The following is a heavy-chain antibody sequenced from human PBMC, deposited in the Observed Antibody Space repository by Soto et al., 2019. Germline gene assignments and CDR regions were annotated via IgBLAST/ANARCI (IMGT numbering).Heavy chain of an antibody. CDR2: ISYDGSNK. Sequence: GGSLRLSCAASGFTFISYAMHWVRQAPGKGLEWVAVISYDGSNKYYADSVKGRFTISRDNSKNTLYLQMNSLRAEDTAVYYCASLLVGCTNGVCYNIRENDAFDIWGQGTMVTVSS. CDR1: GFTFISYA. CDR3: ASLLVGCTNGVCYNIRENDAFDI. V-gene: IGHV3-30-3*01. D-gene: IGHD2-8*01. J-gene: IGHJ3*02.